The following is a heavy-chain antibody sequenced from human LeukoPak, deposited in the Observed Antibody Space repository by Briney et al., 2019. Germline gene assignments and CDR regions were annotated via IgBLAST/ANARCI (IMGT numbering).Heavy chain of an antibody. V-gene: IGHV1-24*01. D-gene: IGHD5-24*01. CDR3: ATPSSRYAVEIDY. Sequence: ASVKVSCKVSGYTLTELSMHWVRQAPGKGLEWMGGFDPEDGETIYAQKFQGRVTTTEDTSTDTAYMELSSLRSEDTAVYYCATPSSRYAVEIDYWGQGTLVTVSS. CDR1: GYTLTELS. CDR2: FDPEDGET. J-gene: IGHJ4*02.